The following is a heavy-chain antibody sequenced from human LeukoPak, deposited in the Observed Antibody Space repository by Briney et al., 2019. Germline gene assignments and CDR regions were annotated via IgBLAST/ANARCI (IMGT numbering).Heavy chain of an antibody. D-gene: IGHD3-10*01. Sequence: ASVKVSCKASGYTFTTNGISWVRQAPGQGLEWMGWISPYNGNTNYAEKVQGRITMTTDTYKRRVFMALGSLTSDDTAVYYCARELSYYGSGNYYQGRGYYFDYWGQGTLLTVSS. V-gene: IGHV1-18*01. CDR2: ISPYNGNT. CDR1: GYTFTTNG. J-gene: IGHJ4*02. CDR3: ARELSYYGSGNYYQGRGYYFDY.